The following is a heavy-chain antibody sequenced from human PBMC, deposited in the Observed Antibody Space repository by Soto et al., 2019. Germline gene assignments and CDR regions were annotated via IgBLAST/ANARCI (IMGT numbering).Heavy chain of an antibody. CDR1: GGSISSSSYY. D-gene: IGHD2-21*02. CDR3: ARHKLGDRADDAFDI. V-gene: IGHV4-39*01. J-gene: IGHJ3*02. Sequence: QLQLQESGPGLVKPSETLSLTCTVSGGSISSSSYYWGWIRQPPGKGLEWIGSIYYSGSTYYNPSLKSRVTISVDTSKNQFPLKLSSVTAADTAVYYCARHKLGDRADDAFDIWGQGTMVTVSS. CDR2: IYYSGST.